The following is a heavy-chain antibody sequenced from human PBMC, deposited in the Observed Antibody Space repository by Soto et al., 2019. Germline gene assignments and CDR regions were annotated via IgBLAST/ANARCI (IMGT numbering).Heavy chain of an antibody. D-gene: IGHD2-15*01. CDR2: ISSSGSTI. CDR3: ARERFEVVAAPKGMDV. Sequence: GGSLRLSCAASGFTFSSYEMNWVRQAPGKGLEWVSYISSSGSTIYYADSVKGRFTISRDNAKNSLYLQMNSLRAEDTAVYYCARERFEVVAAPKGMDVWGQGTTVTVSS. V-gene: IGHV3-48*03. J-gene: IGHJ6*02. CDR1: GFTFSSYE.